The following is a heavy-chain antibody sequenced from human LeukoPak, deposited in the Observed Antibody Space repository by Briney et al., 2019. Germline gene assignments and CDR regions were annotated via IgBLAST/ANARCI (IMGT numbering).Heavy chain of an antibody. D-gene: IGHD1-26*01. J-gene: IGHJ4*02. CDR1: GFTFTTYG. V-gene: IGHV3-23*01. Sequence: GGSLRLSCAASGFTFTTYGMSWVRQAPGKGLEWVSTISGGGSSTYYADSVRGRFTISRDNSKNTLSLQMNSLRAEDTAIYYCAKSRSDWTHFDYWGQGTQVTVSS. CDR2: ISGGGSST. CDR3: AKSRSDWTHFDY.